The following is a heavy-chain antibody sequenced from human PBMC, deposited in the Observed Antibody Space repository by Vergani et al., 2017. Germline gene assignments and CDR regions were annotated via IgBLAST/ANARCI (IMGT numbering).Heavy chain of an antibody. Sequence: VQLVESGGGLVQPGGSLRLSCAASGFTFSSYAMSWVRQAPGKGLEWVAVIWYDGSNKYYADSVKGRFTISRDNSKNTLYLQMNSLRAEDTAVYYCAREGRAAMVWGNYFDYWGQGTLVTVSS. J-gene: IGHJ4*02. D-gene: IGHD5-18*01. V-gene: IGHV3-33*08. CDR2: IWYDGSNK. CDR1: GFTFSSYA. CDR3: AREGRAAMVWGNYFDY.